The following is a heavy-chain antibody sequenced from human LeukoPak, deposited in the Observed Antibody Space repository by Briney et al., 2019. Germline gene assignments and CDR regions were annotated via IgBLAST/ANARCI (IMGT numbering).Heavy chain of an antibody. CDR3: ARLKVRGVFYYYYMDV. D-gene: IGHD3-10*01. V-gene: IGHV4-39*01. Sequence: KTSETLSLTCTVSGRSIGSSSYYWGWIRQPPGKGLEWIGRIYYSGSTYYNPSLKSPVTISVDTTKNQFSLKLSSVSAADTAVYYCARLKVRGVFYYYYMDVWGKGTTVTVSS. J-gene: IGHJ6*03. CDR1: GRSIGSSSYY. CDR2: IYYSGST.